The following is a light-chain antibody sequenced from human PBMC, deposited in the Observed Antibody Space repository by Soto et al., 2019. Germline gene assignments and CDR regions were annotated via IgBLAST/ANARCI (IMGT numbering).Light chain of an antibody. CDR1: SGDIGAYNY. CDR3: CSSAHTSRV. J-gene: IGLJ3*02. Sequence: QSVLTQPRSVSGSPGQSVTFSCTGTSGDIGAYNYVSWYQFHPGKAPKMIIYEVNKRPSGVPDRFSGSKSGNTASLTISWLPAEDEADYYCCSSAHTSRVFGAGTKLTVL. CDR2: EVN. V-gene: IGLV2-11*01.